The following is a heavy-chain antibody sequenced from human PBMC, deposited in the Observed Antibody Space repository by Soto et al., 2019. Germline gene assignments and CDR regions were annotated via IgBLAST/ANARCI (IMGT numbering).Heavy chain of an antibody. CDR2: IWYDGSNK. CDR3: ARDLRYYYDTSGYFQDY. Sequence: QVQLVESGGGVVQPGRSLRLSCAASGFTFSSYGMHWVRQAPGKGLEWVAVIWYDGSNKYYADSVKGRFTISRDNSKNRLYLQMNSLRAEDTAFYYCARDLRYYYDTSGYFQDYWGQGTLVTVCS. CDR1: GFTFSSYG. D-gene: IGHD3-22*01. J-gene: IGHJ4*02. V-gene: IGHV3-33*01.